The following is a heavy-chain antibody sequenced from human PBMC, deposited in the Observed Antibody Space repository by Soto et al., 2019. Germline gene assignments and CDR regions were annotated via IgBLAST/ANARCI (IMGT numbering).Heavy chain of an antibody. Sequence: SVKVSCKASGGTFSNYIINWVRQAPGQGLAWMGGIVPLFDTANYAQKFRGRVTITADASTRTVFMELSGLRPEDTAVYYCARVRLGYCNSISCSMDVWGQGTSVTVSS. CDR3: ARVRLGYCNSISCSMDV. V-gene: IGHV1-69*13. J-gene: IGHJ6*02. CDR1: GGTFSNYI. CDR2: IVPLFDTA. D-gene: IGHD2-2*01.